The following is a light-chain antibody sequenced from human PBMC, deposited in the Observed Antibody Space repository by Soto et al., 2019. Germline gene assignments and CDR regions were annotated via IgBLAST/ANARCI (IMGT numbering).Light chain of an antibody. J-gene: IGKJ1*01. CDR3: QQYHIYSGT. CDR2: KAS. CDR1: QTIDSW. Sequence: DIQMTQSPPSLSSSVGDRVTITCGASQTIDSWLAWYQQRPGKPPNLLIYKASTLASGVPSRFSGSGSGTEFTLTINSLQPDDFATYYCQQYHIYSGTFGQGTKVDI. V-gene: IGKV1-5*03.